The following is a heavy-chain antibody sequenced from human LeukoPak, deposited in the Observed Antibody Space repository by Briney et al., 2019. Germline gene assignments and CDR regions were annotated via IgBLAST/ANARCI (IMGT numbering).Heavy chain of an antibody. D-gene: IGHD3-3*01. Sequence: SETLSLTCAVSGGSITSSNYYWVWIRQTPGKGLERIGSVSHSGSTYYNPSLKSRVTISADTSKNHFSLKLDSVTAADTAVYYCARAPHITIFGILILKENYYYYMDVWGKGTTVTVSS. J-gene: IGHJ6*03. CDR3: ARAPHITIFGILILKENYYYYMDV. CDR2: VSHSGST. CDR1: GGSITSSNYY. V-gene: IGHV4-39*07.